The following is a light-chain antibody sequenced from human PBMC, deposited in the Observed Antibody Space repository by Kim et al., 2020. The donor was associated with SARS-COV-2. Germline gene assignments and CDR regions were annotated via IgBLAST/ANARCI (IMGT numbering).Light chain of an antibody. J-gene: IGKJ2*01. CDR2: GTS. Sequence: TQSPATLSLSLGERVTLSCRARQSLGSNLAWFQQKPGQAPSLLIYGTSTRATGVSTRFSGSASETEFTLTISSLRSEDFAVYYCEQYNNWPYTFGQGTKLEIK. V-gene: IGKV3-15*01. CDR1: QSLGSN. CDR3: EQYNNWPYT.